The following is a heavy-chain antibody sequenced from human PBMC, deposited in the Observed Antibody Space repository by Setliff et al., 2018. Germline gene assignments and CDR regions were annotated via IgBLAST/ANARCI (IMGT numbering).Heavy chain of an antibody. CDR2: IHPSGST. CDR3: AREPLKPEWGYSHLYFDS. J-gene: IGHJ4*02. Sequence: ASETLSLTCTVSGDSISSGSYHWSWIRKPAGKGLEWIGRIHPSGSTNYNPSLKSRVTISVDTSKNQFSLRLSSVTAADTAVYYCAREPLKPEWGYSHLYFDSWGQGTLVTVSS. CDR1: GDSISSGSYH. D-gene: IGHD5-18*01. V-gene: IGHV4-61*02.